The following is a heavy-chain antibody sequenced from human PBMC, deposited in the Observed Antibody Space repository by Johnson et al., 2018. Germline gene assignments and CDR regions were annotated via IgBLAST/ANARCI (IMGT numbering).Heavy chain of an antibody. CDR1: GYTFTSYY. CDR2: INPSGGST. CDR3: ARGRYGGYGARGVDAFDI. D-gene: IGHD5-12*01. Sequence: QVQLVESGAEVKKPGASVKVSCKASGYTFTSYYMHWVRQAPGQGLEWMGIINPSGGSTSYAQKFQGRVTMTRDTSTSTVYMELSSLRSEDTAVYYWARGRYGGYGARGVDAFDIWGQGTMVTVSS. J-gene: IGHJ3*02. V-gene: IGHV1-46*01.